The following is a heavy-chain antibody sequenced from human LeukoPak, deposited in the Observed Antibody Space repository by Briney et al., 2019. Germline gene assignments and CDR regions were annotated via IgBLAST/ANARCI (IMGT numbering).Heavy chain of an antibody. Sequence: GASVKVSCKASGYTFTSYGISWVRQAPGQGLEWMGWISAYNGNTNYAQKLQGRVTMTTDTSTSTAYMELRSLRSDDTAVYYCARGASGSPNPNWFDPWGQGTLVTVSS. CDR3: ARGASGSPNPNWFDP. J-gene: IGHJ5*02. CDR1: GYTFTSYG. V-gene: IGHV1-18*01. CDR2: ISAYNGNT. D-gene: IGHD1-26*01.